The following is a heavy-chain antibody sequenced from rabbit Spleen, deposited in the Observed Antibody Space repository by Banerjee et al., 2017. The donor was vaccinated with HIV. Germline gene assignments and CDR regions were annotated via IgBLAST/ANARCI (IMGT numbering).Heavy chain of an antibody. V-gene: IGHV1S40*01. Sequence: QSLEESGGDLVNPGASLTLTCTASGFSFSSDYYICWVRQAPGKGLEWIGCIYGGDGHSTAYASWAKGRFTISKTSSTTVTLQMTSLTVADTATYFCARDTGSSFSSYGMDLWGQGTLVTVS. CDR2: IYGGDGHST. J-gene: IGHJ3*01. CDR1: GFSFSSDYY. D-gene: IGHD8-1*01. CDR3: ARDTGSSFSSYGMDL.